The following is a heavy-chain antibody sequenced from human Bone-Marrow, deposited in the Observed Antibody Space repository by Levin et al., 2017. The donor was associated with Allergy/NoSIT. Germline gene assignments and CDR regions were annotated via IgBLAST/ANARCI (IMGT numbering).Heavy chain of an antibody. CDR1: GDTFTGYY. Sequence: GGSLRLSCQASGDTFTGYYLHWVRQAPGEGLQWMGRINPDSGGTNYAQEFQGRVTMTGDTSISTAYMELNRLRSDDTAVYYCATSTYCDDISCLYYYYFYLDVWGKGTSVTVSS. V-gene: IGHV1-2*06. D-gene: IGHD3-16*01. CDR2: INPDSGGT. CDR3: ATSTYCDDISCLYYYYFYLDV. J-gene: IGHJ6*03.